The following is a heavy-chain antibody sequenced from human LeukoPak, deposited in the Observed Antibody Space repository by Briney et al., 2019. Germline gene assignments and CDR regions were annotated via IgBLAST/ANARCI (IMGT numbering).Heavy chain of an antibody. CDR3: AKGGRWELSPLDY. J-gene: IGHJ4*02. V-gene: IGHV3-30*02. CDR2: IWYGGSNK. D-gene: IGHD1-26*01. Sequence: PGGSLRLSCAASGFIFSSYGMHWVRQAPGKGLEWVAVIWYGGSNKYYADSVKGRFTISRGNSKNTLYLQMNSLRAEDTAVYYCAKGGRWELSPLDYWGQGTLVTVSS. CDR1: GFIFSSYG.